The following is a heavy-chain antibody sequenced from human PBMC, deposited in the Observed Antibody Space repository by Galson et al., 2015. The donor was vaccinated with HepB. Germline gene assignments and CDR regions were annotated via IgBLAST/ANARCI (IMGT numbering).Heavy chain of an antibody. D-gene: IGHD2-15*01. J-gene: IGHJ3*02. V-gene: IGHV3-15*07. Sequence: SLRLSCAASGFTFSNARMNWVLQAPGKGLKWVGRIKSKTDGGTTDYAAPVKGRFTISRDDSKNTLYLQMNSLKTEDTAVYYCATDSDCGSCYSSPYAFDIWGQGTMVTVSS. CDR1: GFTFSNAR. CDR3: ATDSDCGSCYSSPYAFDI. CDR2: IKSKTDGGTT.